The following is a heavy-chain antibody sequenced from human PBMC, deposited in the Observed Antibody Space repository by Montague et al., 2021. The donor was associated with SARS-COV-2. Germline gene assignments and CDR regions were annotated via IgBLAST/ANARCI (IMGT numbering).Heavy chain of an antibody. CDR1: GFIFSSYA. J-gene: IGHJ4*02. CDR2: ISYDGSNK. D-gene: IGHD2-15*01. CDR3: ARAGWRCSGGSCYSQGGFDY. Sequence: SLRFSCAASGFIFSSYAMHWVRQAPGKGLEWVAVISYDGSNKFYADSVKGRFTISRDNSKNTLYLQMSSLRAEDTAVYYCARAGWRCSGGSCYSQGGFDYWGQGTLVTVSS. V-gene: IGHV3-30-3*01.